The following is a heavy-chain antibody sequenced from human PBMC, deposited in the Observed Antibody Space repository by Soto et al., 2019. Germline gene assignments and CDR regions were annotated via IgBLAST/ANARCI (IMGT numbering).Heavy chain of an antibody. J-gene: IGHJ4*02. Sequence: SETLSLTCTVSGDSIISSSYYWGWIRQPPGKGLEWIGSIYYSGSTYYNPSLKSRVTISVDTSKNQFSLKLSSVTAADTAVYYCARLRGAAAGIVDYWGQGTLVTVS. CDR1: GDSIISSSYY. CDR3: ARLRGAAAGIVDY. D-gene: IGHD6-13*01. V-gene: IGHV4-39*01. CDR2: IYYSGST.